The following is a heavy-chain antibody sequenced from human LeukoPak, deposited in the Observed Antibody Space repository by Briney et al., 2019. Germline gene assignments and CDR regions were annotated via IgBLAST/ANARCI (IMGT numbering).Heavy chain of an antibody. J-gene: IGHJ4*02. CDR2: INPNSGGT. CDR1: GYTFTSYY. CDR3: ARDLGESSSWYFDY. V-gene: IGHV1-2*02. D-gene: IGHD6-13*01. Sequence: ASVKVSCKASGYTFTSYYMHWVRQAPGQGLEWMGWINPNSGGTNYAQKFQGRVTMTRDTSISTAYMELSRLRSDDTAVYYCARDLGESSSWYFDYWGQGTLVTVSS.